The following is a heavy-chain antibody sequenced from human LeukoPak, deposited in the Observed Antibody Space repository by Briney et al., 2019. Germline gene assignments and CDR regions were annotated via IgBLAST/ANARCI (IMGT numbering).Heavy chain of an antibody. CDR3: VRAPATNEWRCMDY. V-gene: IGHV3-7*01. D-gene: IGHD2-8*02. Sequence: QSGGSLRLSCAASGFTFSSYAMSWVRQAPGKGLEWVANIKQDGSEKRYVDPVKGRFTISRDNAKNSLYLQMNSLRAEDTGVYYCVRAPATNEWRCMDYWGQGTLVTVSS. J-gene: IGHJ4*02. CDR2: IKQDGSEK. CDR1: GFTFSSYA.